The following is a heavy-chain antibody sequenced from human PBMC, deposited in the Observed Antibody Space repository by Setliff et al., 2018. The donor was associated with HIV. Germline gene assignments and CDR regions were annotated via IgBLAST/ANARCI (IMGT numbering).Heavy chain of an antibody. CDR1: GDSVSRYY. Sequence: SETLSLTCTVSGDSVSRYYWSWIRQSPGEGLEWIGYASYSGNANYNPSLKSRVTISVDTTKNQFSLKLTSMTAADTAIYYCARDYSTLGRSDDAFDMWGPGTMVTVSS. D-gene: IGHD3-3*01. V-gene: IGHV4-59*02. J-gene: IGHJ3*02. CDR3: ARDYSTLGRSDDAFDM. CDR2: ASYSGNA.